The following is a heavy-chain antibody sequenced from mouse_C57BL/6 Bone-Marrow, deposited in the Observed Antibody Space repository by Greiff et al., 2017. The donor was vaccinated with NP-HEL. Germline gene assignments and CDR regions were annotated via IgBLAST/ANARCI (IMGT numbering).Heavy chain of an antibody. J-gene: IGHJ3*01. V-gene: IGHV5-16*01. CDR1: GFTFSDYY. CDR3: AREGDYGPWFAY. CDR2: INYDGSST. D-gene: IGHD2-4*01. Sequence: EVKLMESEGGLVQPGSSMKLSCTASGFTFSDYYMAWVRQVPEKGLEWVANINYDGSSTYYLDSLKCRFIISRDNAKNILYLQMSSLKSEDTATYYCAREGDYGPWFAYWGQGTLVTVSA.